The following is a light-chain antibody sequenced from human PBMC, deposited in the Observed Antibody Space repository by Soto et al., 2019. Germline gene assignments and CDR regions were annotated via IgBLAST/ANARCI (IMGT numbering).Light chain of an antibody. CDR2: AAS. Sequence: DIQITHSPSSVSASVGDRVSITCRSSQGISNWLAWYQQKPGRAPKLLIYAASSLQSGVSSRFSGSGSGTDFTLTISSLQPEDFATYYCQQGNSFPFTLGPGTKVDIK. CDR3: QQGNSFPFT. V-gene: IGKV1D-12*01. J-gene: IGKJ3*01. CDR1: QGISNW.